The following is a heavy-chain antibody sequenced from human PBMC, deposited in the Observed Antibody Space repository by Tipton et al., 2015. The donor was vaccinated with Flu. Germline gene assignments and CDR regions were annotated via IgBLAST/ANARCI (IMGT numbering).Heavy chain of an antibody. CDR3: ARYPESNYHWFGP. Sequence: TLSLTCAVSGAPVRGGIYSWNWIRQPPGKGLEWIGSIYHSGTAYYNPSLKSRVTISVDTSKNQISLKLSSVTAADTAVYYCARYPESNYHWFGPWGQGALVTVPS. V-gene: IGHV4-39*07. J-gene: IGHJ5*02. CDR1: GAPVRGGIYS. D-gene: IGHD4-11*01. CDR2: IYHSGTA.